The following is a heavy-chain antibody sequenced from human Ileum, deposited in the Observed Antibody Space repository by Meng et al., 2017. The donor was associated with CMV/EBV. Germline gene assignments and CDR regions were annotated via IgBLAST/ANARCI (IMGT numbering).Heavy chain of an antibody. CDR2: INHSGST. Sequence: GRSFSGYYWSWIRQPPGKGLEWIGEINHSGSTNYNPSLKSRVTISVDTSKNQFSLKLSSVTAADTAVYYCARGLPRIAAHRDWFDPWGQGTLVTVSS. CDR1: GRSFSGYY. J-gene: IGHJ5*02. V-gene: IGHV4-34*01. CDR3: ARGLPRIAAHRDWFDP. D-gene: IGHD6-6*01.